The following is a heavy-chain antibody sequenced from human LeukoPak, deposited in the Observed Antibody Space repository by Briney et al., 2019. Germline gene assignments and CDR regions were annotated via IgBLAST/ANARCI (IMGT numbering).Heavy chain of an antibody. CDR3: ARDAGYYYGSGSSSDY. CDR2: ISSSSSYI. CDR1: GFTFSSYW. D-gene: IGHD3-10*01. V-gene: IGHV3-21*01. J-gene: IGHJ4*02. Sequence: PGGSLRLSCAASGFTFSSYWMSWVRQAPGKGLEWVSSISSSSSYIYYADSVKGRFTISRDNAKNSLYLQMNSLRAEDTAVYYCARDAGYYYGSGSSSDYWGQGTLVTVSS.